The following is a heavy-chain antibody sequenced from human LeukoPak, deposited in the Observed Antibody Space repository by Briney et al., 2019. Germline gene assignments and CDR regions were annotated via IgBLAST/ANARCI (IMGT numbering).Heavy chain of an antibody. J-gene: IGHJ5*02. V-gene: IGHV4-39*07. CDR3: ARDFINYGGIAVAGTGWFDP. D-gene: IGHD6-19*01. Sequence: SETLSLTCAVSGVSISSSYYHWGWIRQPPGKGLEWIGSIYYSGNTYYNPSLKSRVTISVDTSKNQFSLKLTSVTAADTATYYCARDFINYGGIAVAGTGWFDPWGQGTLVTVSS. CDR2: IYYSGNT. CDR1: GVSISSSYYH.